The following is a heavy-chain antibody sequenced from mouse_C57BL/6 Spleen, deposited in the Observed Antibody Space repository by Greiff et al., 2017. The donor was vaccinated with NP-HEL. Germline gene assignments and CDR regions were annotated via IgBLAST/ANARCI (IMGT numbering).Heavy chain of an antibody. CDR2: IYPYNGVS. Sequence: EVQLKESGPELVQPGASVKISCKASGYSFTGYYMHWVQQSHGNILDWIGYIYPYNGVSSYNQKFKGKATLTVDKSSSTAYMELRSLTSEDSAVYYCARSATVVATDYWGQGTTLTVSS. V-gene: IGHV1-31*01. D-gene: IGHD1-1*01. CDR3: ARSATVVATDY. J-gene: IGHJ2*01. CDR1: GYSFTGYY.